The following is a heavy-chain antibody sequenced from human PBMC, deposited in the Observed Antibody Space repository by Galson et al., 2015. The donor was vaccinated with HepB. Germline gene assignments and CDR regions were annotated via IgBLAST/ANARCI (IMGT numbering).Heavy chain of an antibody. J-gene: IGHJ4*02. Sequence: SLRLSCAASGFTFSSYWMSWVRQAPGKGLEWVSEISGSGVGTYYADSVKGRFTISRDNSKNTLYLQMNSLRAEDTAVYYCAKGDCSGGSCYSLDYWGQGTLVTVSS. CDR3: AKGDCSGGSCYSLDY. CDR1: GFTFSSYW. D-gene: IGHD2-15*01. CDR2: ISGSGVGT. V-gene: IGHV3-23*01.